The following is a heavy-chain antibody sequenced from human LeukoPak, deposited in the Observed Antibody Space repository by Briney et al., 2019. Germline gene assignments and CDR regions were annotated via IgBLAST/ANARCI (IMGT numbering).Heavy chain of an antibody. J-gene: IGHJ3*02. CDR1: GGSISSSNW. Sequence: SETLSLTCAVSGGSISSSNWWSWVRQPPGKGLEWIGEINHSGSTNYNPSLKSRVTISVDTSKNQFSLKLSSVTAADTAVYYCARDRRYYDSSGYDHDAFDIWGQGTMVTVSS. CDR3: ARDRRYYDSSGYDHDAFDI. V-gene: IGHV4-4*02. D-gene: IGHD3-22*01. CDR2: INHSGST.